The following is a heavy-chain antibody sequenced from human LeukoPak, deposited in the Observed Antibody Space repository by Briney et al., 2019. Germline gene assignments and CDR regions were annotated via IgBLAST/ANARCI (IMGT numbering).Heavy chain of an antibody. J-gene: IGHJ1*01. CDR1: GFTFSNAW. Sequence: GGSLRLSCAASGFTFSNAWMSWARQAPGKGLEWVGRIKSKTDGGTTDYAAPVKGRFTISRDDSKNTLYLQMNSLKTEDTAVYYCTTTYYDILTGYYEEYFQHWGQGTLVTVSS. V-gene: IGHV3-15*01. CDR2: IKSKTDGGTT. CDR3: TTTYYDILTGYYEEYFQH. D-gene: IGHD3-9*01.